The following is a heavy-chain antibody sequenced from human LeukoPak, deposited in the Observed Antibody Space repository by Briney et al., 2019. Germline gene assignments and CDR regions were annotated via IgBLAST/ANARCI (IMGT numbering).Heavy chain of an antibody. CDR3: AKVGVAGGYYWFDP. CDR2: ITGSGGYT. Sequence: GGSLRLSCAASGFTFSSYAVSWVRQAPGKGLEWVSAITGSGGYTYYADSVKGRFTIPRDNSKNTLYLQMNSLRAEDTAIYYCAKVGVAGGYYWFDPWGQGTLVTVSS. D-gene: IGHD6-19*01. J-gene: IGHJ5*02. CDR1: GFTFSSYA. V-gene: IGHV3-23*01.